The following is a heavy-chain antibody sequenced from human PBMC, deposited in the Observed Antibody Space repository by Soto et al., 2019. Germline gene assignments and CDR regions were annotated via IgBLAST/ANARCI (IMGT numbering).Heavy chain of an antibody. J-gene: IGHJ6*02. CDR2: IDPSDSYI. CDR3: ARLGDCSGGSCFSRYYYHGMDV. D-gene: IGHD2-15*01. CDR1: GYSLATYW. V-gene: IGHV5-10-1*01. Sequence: GESLKISCKSSGYSLATYWITWVRQMPGKGREWMGRIDPSDSYINYSPSFQGRVTISADKSLNTAYLQWSSLEASDTAMYYCARLGDCSGGSCFSRYYYHGMDVWGQGTTVTVSS.